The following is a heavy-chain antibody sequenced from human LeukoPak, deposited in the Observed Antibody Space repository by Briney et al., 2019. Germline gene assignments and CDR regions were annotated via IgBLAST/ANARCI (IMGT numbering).Heavy chain of an antibody. CDR1: GYSFTSYD. CDR2: MNPNSGDA. V-gene: IGHV1-8*02. Sequence: GASVKVSCKASGYSFTSYDINWVRQATGQGLEWIGWMNPNSGDADYTQKFKGRVTFTRDTSTRTAYMEVNSLGSEDTAVYYCARSNFGGNVHLDYWGQGTLVTVSS. J-gene: IGHJ4*02. CDR3: ARSNFGGNVHLDY. D-gene: IGHD4-23*01.